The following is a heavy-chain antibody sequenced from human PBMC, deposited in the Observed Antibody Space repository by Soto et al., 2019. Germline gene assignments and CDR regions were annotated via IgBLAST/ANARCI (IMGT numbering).Heavy chain of an antibody. CDR2: IYFRGTT. Sequence: SETRSLTCAVYGGSFSSYYWSWIRQPPGKGLEWIGYIYFRGTTNYNPSLKSRVTMSADTSKNQFSLKLNSVTAADTAVYYCARMNYYDTSGYPFDYWGQGMMVTVSS. CDR3: ARMNYYDTSGYPFDY. CDR1: GGSFSSYY. D-gene: IGHD3-22*01. J-gene: IGHJ4*02. V-gene: IGHV4-59*01.